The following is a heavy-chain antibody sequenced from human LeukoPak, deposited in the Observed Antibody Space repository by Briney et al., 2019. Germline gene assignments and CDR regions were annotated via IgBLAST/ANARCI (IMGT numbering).Heavy chain of an antibody. Sequence: SETLSLTCTVSGGSISSSSYYWGWIRQPPGKGLEWIGSIYYSGSTYYNPSLKSRVTISVDASKNQFSLKLSSVTAADTAVYYCARGLYWPETIVGATYYYYYMDVWGKGTTVTISS. D-gene: IGHD1-26*01. J-gene: IGHJ6*03. CDR3: ARGLYWPETIVGATYYYYYMDV. CDR2: IYYSGST. V-gene: IGHV4-39*07. CDR1: GGSISSSSYY.